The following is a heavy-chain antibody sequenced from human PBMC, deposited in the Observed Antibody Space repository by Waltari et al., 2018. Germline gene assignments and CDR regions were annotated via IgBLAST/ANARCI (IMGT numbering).Heavy chain of an antibody. J-gene: IGHJ3*02. V-gene: IGHV3-21*01. CDR1: GFTLSTYS. D-gene: IGHD4-17*01. CDR3: GRDVYGDYVGGGGGAFDI. Sequence: EVQLVESGGGLVKPGGSLRLSCAASGFTLSTYSMNWVRQAPGKGLGVFPSIRSRSYIYYVDSVKGRFTISRDNAKNSLYLQMNSPRAEDTAVYYCGRDVYGDYVGGGGGAFDIWGQGTMVTVSS. CDR2: IRSRSYI.